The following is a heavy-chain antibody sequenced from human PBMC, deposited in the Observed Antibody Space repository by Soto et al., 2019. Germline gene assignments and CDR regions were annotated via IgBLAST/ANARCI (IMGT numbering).Heavy chain of an antibody. CDR2: ISYDGTNQ. CDR1: GFTFRNYP. V-gene: IGHV3-30-3*01. CDR3: ARESTLGYYYGLDV. J-gene: IGHJ6*02. Sequence: QVQLVESGGGVVQPATSLRLSCTVSGFTFRNYPMHWVRQAPGKGLEWVAVISYDGTNQYYTHSVKGRFTISRDNSKNTLYLVMNSLRPEDTAVYYCARESTLGYYYGLDVWGQGTTVTVSS. D-gene: IGHD2-15*01.